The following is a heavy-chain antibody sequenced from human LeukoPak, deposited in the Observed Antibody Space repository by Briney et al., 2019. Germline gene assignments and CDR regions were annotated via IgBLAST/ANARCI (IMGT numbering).Heavy chain of an antibody. CDR1: GGSISSYY. Sequence: SETLSLTCTVSGGSISSYYGSWLRQPAGKGREWIGRIYSSGSTNYNPSLKSRVTMSVDTSKNQFSLTLSSVTAADSAMYYCATDRYYDTSVTDAFDIWDQGTMVTVSS. J-gene: IGHJ3*02. D-gene: IGHD3-22*01. V-gene: IGHV4-4*07. CDR3: ATDRYYDTSVTDAFDI. CDR2: IYSSGST.